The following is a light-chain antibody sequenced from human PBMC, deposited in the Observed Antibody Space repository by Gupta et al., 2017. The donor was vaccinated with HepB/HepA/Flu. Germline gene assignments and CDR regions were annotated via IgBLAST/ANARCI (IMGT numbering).Light chain of an antibody. V-gene: IGLV1-44*01. J-gene: IGLJ2*01. CDR1: SSNIGSNT. CDR2: SNN. CDR3: AEWDERVNGRVG. Sequence: QSVLTQPPSASGTPGQRVTISCSGSSSNIGSNTVNWYHQLPGTAPKHLIYSNNQRRSGVPERFSGSKCGTSASLAISGLQSEDEAENYCAEWDERVNGRVGFGGGTKLTVL.